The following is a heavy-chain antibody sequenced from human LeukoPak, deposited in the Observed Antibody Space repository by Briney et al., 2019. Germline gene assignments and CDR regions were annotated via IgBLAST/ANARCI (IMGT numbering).Heavy chain of an antibody. V-gene: IGHV1-18*01. CDR2: ISAYNGNT. Sequence: ASVKVSCKASGYTFTSYGISWVRQAPGQGLEWMGWISAYNGNTKYAQKLQDRVTMTTDTSTTTAYMEVRSLTSGDTAVYYCARGSAMAQKQLVRHFDSWGQGTLVIVSS. CDR3: ARGSAMAQKQLVRHFDS. CDR1: GYTFTSYG. J-gene: IGHJ4*02. D-gene: IGHD6-6*01.